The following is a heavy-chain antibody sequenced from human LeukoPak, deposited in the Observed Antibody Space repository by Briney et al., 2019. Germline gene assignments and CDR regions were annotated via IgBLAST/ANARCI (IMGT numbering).Heavy chain of an antibody. CDR3: ARVRDILTGYYVHYFDY. CDR2: INWNGGSI. CDR1: GFTFDDYG. J-gene: IGHJ4*02. V-gene: IGHV3-20*04. Sequence: GGSLRLSCAASGFTFDDYGMGWVRQAPGEGLEWVSGINWNGGSIGYADSVKGRFTISRDNAKNSLYLQMNSLRAEDTALYYCARVRDILTGYYVHYFDYWGQGSLVTVSS. D-gene: IGHD3-9*01.